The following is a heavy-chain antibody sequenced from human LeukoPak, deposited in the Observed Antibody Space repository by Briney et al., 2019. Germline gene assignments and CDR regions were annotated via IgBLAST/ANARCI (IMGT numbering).Heavy chain of an antibody. CDR1: GFTFSSHW. V-gene: IGHV3-7*01. CDR2: INQDGSEK. CDR3: VFGPI. J-gene: IGHJ3*02. Sequence: PGGSLTLTCAASGFTFSSHWMSWVRQAPGKGLEWVANINQDGSEKYYVDSVKGRFTISRDNAKNSLYLQMNSLRAEDTAVYYCVFGPIWGQGTMVTVSS. D-gene: IGHD2-21*01.